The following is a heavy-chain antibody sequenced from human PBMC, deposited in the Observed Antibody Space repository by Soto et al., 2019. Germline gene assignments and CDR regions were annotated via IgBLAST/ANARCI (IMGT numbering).Heavy chain of an antibody. CDR3: ARSPNYCSSTSCYAFDI. CDR2: IKQDGSEK. CDR1: GLTFGSFW. D-gene: IGHD2-2*01. Sequence: GGSLRLSCAPSGLTFGSFWMSWVRQAPGKGLEWGANIKQDGSEKYYVDSVKGRFTISRDNAKNSLYLQMNSLRAEDTAVYYCARSPNYCSSTSCYAFDIWGQGTMVTVSS. J-gene: IGHJ3*02. V-gene: IGHV3-7*01.